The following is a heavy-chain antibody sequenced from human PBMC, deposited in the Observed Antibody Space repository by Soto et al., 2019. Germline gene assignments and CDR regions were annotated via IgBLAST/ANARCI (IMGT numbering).Heavy chain of an antibody. CDR3: AKAPRPDPWIDY. CDR2: ISYDGSNK. J-gene: IGHJ4*02. CDR1: GFTFSSYG. V-gene: IGHV3-30*18. Sequence: GGSLRLSCAASGFTFSSYGMHWVRQAPGKGLEWVAVISYDGSNKYYADSVKGRFTISRDNSKNTLYLQMNSLRAEDTAVYYCAKAPRPDPWIDYWGQGTLVTVSS. D-gene: IGHD1-1*01.